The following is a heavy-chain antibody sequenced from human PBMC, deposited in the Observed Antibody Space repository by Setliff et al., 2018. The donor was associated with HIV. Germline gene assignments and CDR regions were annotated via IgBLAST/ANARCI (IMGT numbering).Heavy chain of an antibody. CDR1: GYNFTNYG. J-gene: IGHJ6*04. D-gene: IGHD3-3*01. CDR3: ARQGRKFLEWFSPRGPMDV. Sequence: RASVKVSCKASGYNFTNYGIGWVRQAPGQGLEYLGWIGTYSGNTDYAQSVQGRVTMTADTSTTTAYMELRSLVSDDTAVYYCARQGRKFLEWFSPRGPMDVWGKGTTVTVSS. CDR2: IGTYSGNT. V-gene: IGHV1-18*01.